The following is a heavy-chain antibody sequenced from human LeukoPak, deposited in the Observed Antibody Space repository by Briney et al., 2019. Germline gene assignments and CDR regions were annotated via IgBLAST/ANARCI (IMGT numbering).Heavy chain of an antibody. CDR2: TRNKANNYTT. CDR3: AGQHSATKGSFVY. Sequence: GRSLRLSCAVSGLTSSDFYTDWVSQPPGKGLEWVGRTRNKANNYTTEYAASVKRRFTISRDDSKDSQYLKMNSRKPGDTPVYYCAGQHSATKGSFVYWGQRTLVTVSS. V-gene: IGHV3-72*01. CDR1: GLTSSDFY. D-gene: IGHD1-26*01. J-gene: IGHJ4*02.